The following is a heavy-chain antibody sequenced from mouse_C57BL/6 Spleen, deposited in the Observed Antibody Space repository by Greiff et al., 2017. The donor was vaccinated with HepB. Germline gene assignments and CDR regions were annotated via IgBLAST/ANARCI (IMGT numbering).Heavy chain of an antibody. J-gene: IGHJ2*01. CDR2: IYPGSGNT. Sequence: QVQLQQSGPELVKPGASVKISCKASGYSFTSYYIHWVKQRPGQGLEWIGWIYPGSGNTKYNEKFKGKATLTADTSSSTAYMQLSSLTSEDSAVYYCARRTGGVYFDYWGQGTTLTVSS. CDR3: ARRTGGVYFDY. D-gene: IGHD4-1*01. CDR1: GYSFTSYY. V-gene: IGHV1-66*01.